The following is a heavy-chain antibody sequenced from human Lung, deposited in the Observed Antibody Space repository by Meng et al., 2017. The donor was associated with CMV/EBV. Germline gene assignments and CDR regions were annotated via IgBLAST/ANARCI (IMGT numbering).Heavy chain of an antibody. J-gene: IGHJ4*02. CDR1: GYTFIYYH. CDR2: ISPYNGDT. CDR3: ARAIVKNGKRQFDY. D-gene: IGHD1-1*01. Sequence: QVQLAQSGAEVKEPGTSVTLSCKTSGYTFIYYHIHWVRQAPGQGLEWMGWISPYNGDTIYARDFQGWVTMTRDTSNRTLYMEVSRLRFDDTAVYYCARAIVKNGKRQFDYWGQGTLVTVSS. V-gene: IGHV1-2*04.